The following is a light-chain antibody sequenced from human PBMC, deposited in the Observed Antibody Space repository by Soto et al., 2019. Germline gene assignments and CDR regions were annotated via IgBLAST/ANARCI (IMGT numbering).Light chain of an antibody. J-gene: IGKJ1*01. Sequence: DIQMTQSPSSLSASVGDRVTITCRASQSISSYLNWYQVKPGKAPKLLIYDVSALKRGVPPRFSGSGSGTEFTLTISSLQPDDFATYYCQQYDSFSVTFGQGTKVEIK. V-gene: IGKV1-5*01. CDR3: QQYDSFSVT. CDR2: DVS. CDR1: QSISSY.